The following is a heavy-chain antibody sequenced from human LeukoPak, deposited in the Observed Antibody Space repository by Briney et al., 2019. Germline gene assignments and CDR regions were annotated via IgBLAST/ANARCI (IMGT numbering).Heavy chain of an antibody. V-gene: IGHV1-2*02. CDR1: GYTFTGYY. CDR2: INPNSGGT. D-gene: IGHD5-18*01. Sequence: GASVKVSCKASGYTFTGYYMHWVRQAPGLGLEWMGWINPNSGGTNYAQKFQGRVTMTKDTSISTAYMELSRLRSDDTAVYYCARGLYSYGHFDYWGQGTLVTVSS. J-gene: IGHJ4*02. CDR3: ARGLYSYGHFDY.